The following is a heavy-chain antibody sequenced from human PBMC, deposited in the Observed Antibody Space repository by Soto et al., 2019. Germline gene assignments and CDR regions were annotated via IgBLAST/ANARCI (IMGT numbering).Heavy chain of an antibody. Sequence: GGSLRLSCASSVFTFSSYDMHWVRQATGKGLEWVSAIGTAGDTYYPGSVKGRFTISRENAKNSLYLQMNSLRAEDTAVYYCARVAEGELAADYWGQGTLVTVSS. V-gene: IGHV3-13*01. J-gene: IGHJ4*02. CDR2: IGTAGDT. CDR3: ARVAEGELAADY. D-gene: IGHD1-26*01. CDR1: VFTFSSYD.